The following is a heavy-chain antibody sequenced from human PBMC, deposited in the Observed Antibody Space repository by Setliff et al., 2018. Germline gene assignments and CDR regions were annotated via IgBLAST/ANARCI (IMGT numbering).Heavy chain of an antibody. CDR2: INVYTGNT. Sequence: ASVKVSCKASGYTSYTYGIIWVRQAPGQGLELMGWINVYTGNTNYAQKFQGRVTMTVDTSTNTAFMDLRSLTSDDTAVYYFASSLSHGDYGLGKYWGQGTLVTVSS. V-gene: IGHV1-18*01. CDR3: ASSLSHGDYGLGKY. CDR1: GYTSYTYG. J-gene: IGHJ4*02. D-gene: IGHD4-17*01.